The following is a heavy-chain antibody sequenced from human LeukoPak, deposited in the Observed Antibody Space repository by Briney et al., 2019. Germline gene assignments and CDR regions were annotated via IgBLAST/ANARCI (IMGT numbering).Heavy chain of an antibody. CDR1: GGSVSGGNYY. CDR3: ARTGSTGGY. D-gene: IGHD1-1*01. Sequence: PSETLSLTCTVSGGSVSGGNYYCSWIRQSPGKGLEWIGYIHYSGSTVYNPSLKSRVTMSIDTSKYQFSLNLSSVTAADTAVYYCARTGSTGGYWGQGTLVTVSS. J-gene: IGHJ4*02. V-gene: IGHV4-61*01. CDR2: IHYSGST.